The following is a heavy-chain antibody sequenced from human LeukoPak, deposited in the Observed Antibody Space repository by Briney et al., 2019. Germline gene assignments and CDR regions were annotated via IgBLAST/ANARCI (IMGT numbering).Heavy chain of an antibody. V-gene: IGHV4-34*01. CDR3: ARLVVVPAAMGYWFDP. J-gene: IGHJ5*02. D-gene: IGHD2-2*01. Sequence: PSETLSLTCAVYGGSFSGYYWSWIRQPPGKGLEWIGEINHSGSTNYNPSLKSRVTISVDTSKNQFSLKLSSVTAADTAVYYCARLVVVPAAMGYWFDPWGQGTLVTVSS. CDR1: GGSFSGYY. CDR2: INHSGST.